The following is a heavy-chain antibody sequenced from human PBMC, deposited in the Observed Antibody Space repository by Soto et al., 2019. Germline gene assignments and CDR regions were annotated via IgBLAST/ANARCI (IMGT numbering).Heavy chain of an antibody. CDR1: GYTFTSYG. V-gene: IGHV1-18*01. CDR2: ISAYNGNT. CDR3: ARDLIPTVTTPDDAFDI. J-gene: IGHJ3*02. Sequence: QVQLVQSGAEAKKPGASVKVSCKASGYTFTSYGISWVRQAPGQGLEWMGWISAYNGNTNYAQKLQGRVTMTTDTSTSTAYMELRSLRSDDTAVYYCARDLIPTVTTPDDAFDIWGQGTMVTVSS. D-gene: IGHD4-17*01.